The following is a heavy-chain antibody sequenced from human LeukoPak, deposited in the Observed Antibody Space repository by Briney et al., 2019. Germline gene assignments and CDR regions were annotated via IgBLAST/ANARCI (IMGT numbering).Heavy chain of an antibody. Sequence: GGSLRLSCAASGFTFSNYWMHWVRQAPGKGLVWVSRINSDGGSTTYADSVKGRFTISRDNAKNTLHLQMNSLRAEDTAVYYCARYSSGWYMMDVWGKGTTVTVSS. J-gene: IGHJ6*04. V-gene: IGHV3-74*01. CDR2: INSDGGST. D-gene: IGHD6-19*01. CDR1: GFTFSNYW. CDR3: ARYSSGWYMMDV.